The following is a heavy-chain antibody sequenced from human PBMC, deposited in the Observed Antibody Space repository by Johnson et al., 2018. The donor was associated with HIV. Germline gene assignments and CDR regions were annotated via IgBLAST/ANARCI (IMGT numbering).Heavy chain of an antibody. CDR2: ISYDGSNK. CDR1: GFTFSSYA. Sequence: QVQLVESGGGLIQPGGSLRLSCAASGFTFSSYAMHWVRQAPGKGLEWVAVISYDGSNKYYADSVKGRFTISRDNSKNTLYLQMNSLRAEDTAVYYCAKDGDHSGSPPEAFDIWGQGTMVTVSS. CDR3: AKDGDHSGSPPEAFDI. D-gene: IGHD1-26*01. V-gene: IGHV3-30-3*01. J-gene: IGHJ3*02.